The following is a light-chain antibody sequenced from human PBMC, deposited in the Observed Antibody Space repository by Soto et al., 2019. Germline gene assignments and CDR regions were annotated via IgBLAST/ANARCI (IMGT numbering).Light chain of an antibody. CDR1: QSLLHSNGYNY. J-gene: IGKJ1*01. CDR3: VQALQTPRT. V-gene: IGKV2-28*01. CDR2: LGS. Sequence: DIVMTQSPLSLPVTPGEPASISCRSSQSLLHSNGYNYLDWYLQKPGQSPQLLIYLGSNRASGVPDRFSGSGSGKDFTLKISRVEAEDVGVYYCVQALQTPRTFGQVTTVEIK.